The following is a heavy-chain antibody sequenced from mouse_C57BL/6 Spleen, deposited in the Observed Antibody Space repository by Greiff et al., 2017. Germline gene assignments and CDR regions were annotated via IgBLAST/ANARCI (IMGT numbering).Heavy chain of an antibody. CDR3: ARGGVDGYYGVAY. V-gene: IGHV1-78*01. D-gene: IGHD2-3*01. Sequence: VQLQQSDAELVKPGASVKISCKASGYTFTDHTIHWMKQRPEQGLEWIGYIYPRDGSTKYNEKFKGKATLTADKSSSTAYMQLNSLTSEDSAVYFCARGGVDGYYGVAYWGQGTLVTVSA. J-gene: IGHJ3*01. CDR1: GYTFTDHT. CDR2: IYPRDGST.